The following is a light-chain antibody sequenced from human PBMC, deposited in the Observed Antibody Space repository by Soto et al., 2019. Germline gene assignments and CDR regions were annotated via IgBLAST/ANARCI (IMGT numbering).Light chain of an antibody. CDR1: QSINIW. V-gene: IGKV1-5*01. J-gene: IGKJ2*01. CDR3: QQYNSNSYT. CDR2: DAS. Sequence: DIQMPQSPSTLSASVGDRVTITCRASQSINIWLAWYQQKPGKAPSCLIYDASTLERGFPSRFSGSGSGTEFTHTISSLQPDDFATYYCQQYNSNSYTFGQGTKVDIK.